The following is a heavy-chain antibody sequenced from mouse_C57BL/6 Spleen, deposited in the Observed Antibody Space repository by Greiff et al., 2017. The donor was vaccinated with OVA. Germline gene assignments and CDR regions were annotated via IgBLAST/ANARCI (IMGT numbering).Heavy chain of an antibody. CDR2: IYPRSGNT. D-gene: IGHD2-5*01. V-gene: IGHV1-81*01. CDR3: ASTGSNYCFDY. Sequence: VKLMESGAELARPGASVKLSCKASGYNFTSYGISWVKQRTGQGLEWIGEIYPRSGNTYYNEKFKGKATLTADKSSSTAYMELRSLTSEDSAVYFCASTGSNYCFDYWGQGTTLTVSS. CDR1: GYNFTSYG. J-gene: IGHJ2*01.